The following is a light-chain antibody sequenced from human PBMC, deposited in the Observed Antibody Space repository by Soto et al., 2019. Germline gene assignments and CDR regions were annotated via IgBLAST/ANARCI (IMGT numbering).Light chain of an antibody. J-gene: IGKJ5*01. CDR1: QSVSSSS. CDR3: QRYGSSPLIT. CDR2: GTS. V-gene: IGKV3-20*01. Sequence: ETVLTQSPGTLSLSPGERATLSFRAIQSVSSSSLAWYQQRPGQAPRLLIYGTSSRATGIPDRFSGSGSGTDFTLTISRLEPEDFAVYFCQRYGSSPLITFGQGTRLEIK.